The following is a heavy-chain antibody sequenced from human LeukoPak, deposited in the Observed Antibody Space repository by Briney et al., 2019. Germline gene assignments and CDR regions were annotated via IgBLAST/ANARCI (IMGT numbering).Heavy chain of an antibody. V-gene: IGHV1-69*05. D-gene: IGHD6-6*01. CDR2: IIPIFGTA. Sequence: GASVKVSCKASGGTFSSYAISWVRQAPGQGVEWMGGIIPIFGTANCAQKFQGRVTITTDESTSTAYMELSSLRSEDTAVYYCARARSDYSSSSYNWFYPWGQGTLFTVSS. CDR1: GGTFSSYA. CDR3: ARARSDYSSSSYNWFYP. J-gene: IGHJ5*02.